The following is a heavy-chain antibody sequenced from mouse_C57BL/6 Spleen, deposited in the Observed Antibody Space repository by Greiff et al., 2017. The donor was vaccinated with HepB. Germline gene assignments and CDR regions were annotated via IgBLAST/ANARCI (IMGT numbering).Heavy chain of an antibody. CDR1: GYTFTSYW. D-gene: IGHD2-12*01. CDR2: IDPSDSYT. Sequence: QVQLQQPGAELVMPGASVKLSCKASGYTFTSYWMHWVEQRPGQGLEWIGEIDPSDSYTNYNQKFKGKSTLTVDKSSSTAYMQLSSLTSEDSAVYYCAKSYYSHPYYAMDYWGQGTSVTVSS. J-gene: IGHJ4*01. V-gene: IGHV1-69*01. CDR3: AKSYYSHPYYAMDY.